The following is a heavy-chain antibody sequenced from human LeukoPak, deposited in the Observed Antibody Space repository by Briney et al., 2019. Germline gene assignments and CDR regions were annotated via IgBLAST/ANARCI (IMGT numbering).Heavy chain of an antibody. CDR2: ISGRGDSL. CDR1: GFSFRTYS. V-gene: IGHV3-21*01. J-gene: IGHJ4*02. CDR3: ASTGYSYEYYFDY. Sequence: PGGSLRLSCAASGFSFRTYSMNWVRQAPEKGLEWVSSISGRGDSLFYAGSVKGRFTISIDNTGNSVFLQMSSLRAEDTAVYYCASTGYSYEYYFDYWGQGTLVTVSS. D-gene: IGHD5-18*01.